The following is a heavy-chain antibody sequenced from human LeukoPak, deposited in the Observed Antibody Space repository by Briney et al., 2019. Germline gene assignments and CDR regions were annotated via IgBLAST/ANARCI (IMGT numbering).Heavy chain of an antibody. Sequence: SSETLSLTCTVSGYSISSGYYWGWIRQPPGKGLEWIGSIYHSGSTYYNPSLKSRVTISVDTSKNQFSLKLSSVTAADTAVYYCARDKGPRGFDYWGQGTLVTVSS. V-gene: IGHV4-38-2*02. CDR2: IYHSGST. CDR1: GYSISSGYY. J-gene: IGHJ4*02. CDR3: ARDKGPRGFDY.